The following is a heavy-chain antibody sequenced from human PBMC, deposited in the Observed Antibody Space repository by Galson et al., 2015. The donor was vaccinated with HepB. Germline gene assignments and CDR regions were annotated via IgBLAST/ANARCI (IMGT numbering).Heavy chain of an antibody. J-gene: IGHJ3*01. CDR2: MYPSGST. CDR1: GGSIGNYY. V-gene: IGHV4-4*07. Sequence: TLSLTCTVSGGSIGNYYWSWIRQPAGKGLEWIGRMYPSGSTNFNPSLKSRVTMSMDTSRKQFSLNLSSVTAADAAIYYCAGDGAIPVPGTALGAFDLWGQGTMVTVSS. CDR3: AGDGAIPVPGTALGAFDL. D-gene: IGHD6-19*01.